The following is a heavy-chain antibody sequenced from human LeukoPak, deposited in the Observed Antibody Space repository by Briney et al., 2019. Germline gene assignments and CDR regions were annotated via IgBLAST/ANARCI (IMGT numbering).Heavy chain of an antibody. Sequence: ETLSLTCAVSGGSLNSTNWWSWVRQAPGKGLEWVSAISSTGGTAYYADSVKGRFTISRDNSKNTLYLQMNSLRAEDTAVYYCARNQDYGWELLRTFDYWGQGTLVTVSS. D-gene: IGHD1-26*01. CDR1: GGSLNSTN. CDR3: ARNQDYGWELLRTFDY. CDR2: ISSTGGTA. J-gene: IGHJ4*02. V-gene: IGHV3-23*01.